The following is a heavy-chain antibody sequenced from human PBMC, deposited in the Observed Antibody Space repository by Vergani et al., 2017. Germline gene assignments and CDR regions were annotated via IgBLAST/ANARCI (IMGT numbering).Heavy chain of an antibody. V-gene: IGHV3-64*01. D-gene: IGHD2-2*01. CDR2: ISSNGGST. CDR3: ARARGYCSSTSCYSDY. J-gene: IGHJ4*02. Sequence: EVQLVESGGGLVQPGGSLRLSCAASGFTFSSYAMHWVRQAPGKGLEYVSAISSNGGSTYYANSVKGRFTISRDNSKNTLYLQMGSLGAEDMAVYYCARARGYCSSTSCYSDYWGQGTLVTVSS. CDR1: GFTFSSYA.